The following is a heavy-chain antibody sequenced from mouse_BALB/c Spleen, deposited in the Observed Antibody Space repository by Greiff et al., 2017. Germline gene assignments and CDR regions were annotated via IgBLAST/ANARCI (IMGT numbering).Heavy chain of an antibody. CDR3: AIYYDGSSYVGAMDY. Sequence: QVQLQQPGAELVKPGASVKLSCKASGYTFTSYWMHWVKQRPGQGLEWIGEINPSNGRTNYNEKFKSKATLTVDNSSSTAYMQLSSLTSEDSAVYYCAIYYDGSSYVGAMDYWGQGTSVTVSS. D-gene: IGHD1-1*01. V-gene: IGHV1S81*02. CDR1: GYTFTSYW. J-gene: IGHJ4*01. CDR2: INPSNGRT.